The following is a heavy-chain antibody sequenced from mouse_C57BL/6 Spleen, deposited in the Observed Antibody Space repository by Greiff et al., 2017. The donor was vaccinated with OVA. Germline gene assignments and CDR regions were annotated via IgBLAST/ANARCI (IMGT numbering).Heavy chain of an antibody. D-gene: IGHD1-1*01. Sequence: VQLQQSGAELVRPGSSVKMSCKTSGYTFTSYGINWVKQGPGQGLEWIGYIYIGNGYTDYNEKFKGKATLTSDTSSSTAYRQLSSLTSEDSAIYFCARDAVGGRDWGQGTTLTVSS. CDR1: GYTFTSYG. CDR3: ARDAVGGRD. V-gene: IGHV1-58*01. CDR2: IYIGNGYT. J-gene: IGHJ2*01.